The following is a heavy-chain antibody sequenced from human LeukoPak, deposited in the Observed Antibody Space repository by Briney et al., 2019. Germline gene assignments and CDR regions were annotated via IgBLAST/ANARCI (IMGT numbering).Heavy chain of an antibody. J-gene: IGHJ4*02. CDR3: AREATIIDY. D-gene: IGHD5-12*01. Sequence: GGSLRLSCAASGFTFSDYYMSWIRQAPGKGLEWVSDISSSSSYTNYADSVKGRFTISRDNAKNSLYLQMNSLRAEDTAVYYCAREATIIDYWGQGTLVTVSS. CDR1: GFTFSDYY. CDR2: ISSSSSYT. V-gene: IGHV3-11*06.